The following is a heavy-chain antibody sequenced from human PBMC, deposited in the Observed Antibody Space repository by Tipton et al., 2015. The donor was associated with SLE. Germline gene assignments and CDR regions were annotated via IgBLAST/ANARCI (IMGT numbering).Heavy chain of an antibody. CDR3: ARLPSDSSGSFDY. Sequence: TLSLTCAVYGGSFSGYYWSWIRQPPGKGLEWIGDINHSGSTNYNPSLKSRVTISVDTSKNQFSLKLSSVTAADTAVYYCARLPSDSSGSFDYWGQGTLVTVSS. CDR2: INHSGST. D-gene: IGHD3-22*01. J-gene: IGHJ4*02. V-gene: IGHV4-34*01. CDR1: GGSFSGYY.